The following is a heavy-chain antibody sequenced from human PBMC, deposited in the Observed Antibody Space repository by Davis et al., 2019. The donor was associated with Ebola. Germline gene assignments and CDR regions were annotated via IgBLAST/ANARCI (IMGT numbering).Heavy chain of an antibody. V-gene: IGHV3-23*01. D-gene: IGHD2-2*01. CDR1: GFTFSSHA. CDR3: AREGKYRDESRTFDY. CDR2: IGGSGGST. J-gene: IGHJ4*02. Sequence: PGGSLRLSCAASGFTFSSHAMSWVRQALGKGLEWVSGIGGSGGSTNYADSVKGRFTISRDNSKNTLYLQMNSLRAEDTAVYYCAREGKYRDESRTFDYWGQGTLVTVSS.